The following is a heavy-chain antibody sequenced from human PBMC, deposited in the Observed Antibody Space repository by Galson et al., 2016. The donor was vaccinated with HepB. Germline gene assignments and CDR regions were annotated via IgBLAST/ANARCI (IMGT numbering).Heavy chain of an antibody. Sequence: SLRLSCAASGFTFSSYGMHWVRQTPGKGLEWVSVISNSGGTTYYVDAVKGRFNISRDNSKNTVSLQMNSLRAEDTAIYYCVKGSLRSFGTSWFYFDNWGLGTLVSVSS. CDR1: GFTFSSYG. CDR2: ISNSGGTT. D-gene: IGHD2-2*01. CDR3: VKGSLRSFGTSWFYFDN. J-gene: IGHJ4*02. V-gene: IGHV3-23*01.